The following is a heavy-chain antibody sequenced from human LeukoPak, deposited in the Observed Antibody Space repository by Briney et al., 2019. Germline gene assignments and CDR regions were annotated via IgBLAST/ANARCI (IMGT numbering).Heavy chain of an antibody. CDR1: GFTFSSYG. CDR2: IRYDGSNE. CDR3: AKDHYYDSSGYPYYFDY. V-gene: IGHV3-30*02. D-gene: IGHD3-22*01. Sequence: GGSLRLSCAASGFTFSSYGMHWVRQAPGKGLEWVSFIRYDGSNEYYADSVRGRFTISRDNSKNTLYLQMNSLRAEDTAVYYCAKDHYYDSSGYPYYFDYWGQGTLVTVSS. J-gene: IGHJ4*02.